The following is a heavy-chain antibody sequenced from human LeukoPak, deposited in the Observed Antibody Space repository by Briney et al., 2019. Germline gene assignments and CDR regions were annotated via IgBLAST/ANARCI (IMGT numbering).Heavy chain of an antibody. V-gene: IGHV3-7*01. D-gene: IGHD3-10*01. CDR3: STEPRLLSY. CDR1: GFSFSASY. Sequence: GGSLRLSCAASGFSFSASYMTWVRQAPGKGLECVAYIRPDGSSTYYVDSVKGRFTISRDNAKNSVYLQMNSLRVEDTPLYYCSTEPRLLSYWGQGTLVTVSP. J-gene: IGHJ4*02. CDR2: IRPDGSST.